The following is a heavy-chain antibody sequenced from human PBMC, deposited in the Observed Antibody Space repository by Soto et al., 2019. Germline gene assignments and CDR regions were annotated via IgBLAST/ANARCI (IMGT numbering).Heavy chain of an antibody. V-gene: IGHV3-30*18. CDR3: AKDRGYCSSPICFNIPDFVS. J-gene: IGHJ4*02. CDR2: ISYDGSNK. CDR1: GFTFTTYG. D-gene: IGHD2-2*01. Sequence: QVQLVESGGGVVQPGRSLRLSCAASGFTFTTYGMNWVRQAPGKGLEWVAVISYDGSNKLYADSVRGRFAISRDNSKNTLYLQMDSLRPEDTAVYYCAKDRGYCSSPICFNIPDFVSWGQGAPVTVSS.